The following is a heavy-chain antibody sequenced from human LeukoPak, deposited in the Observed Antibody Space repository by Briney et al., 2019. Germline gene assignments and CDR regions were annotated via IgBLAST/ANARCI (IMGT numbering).Heavy chain of an antibody. J-gene: IGHJ5*02. D-gene: IGHD2-15*01. CDR1: GDSITSAFH. CDR2: ISHSGTT. Sequence: SETLSLTCAVSGDSITSAFHWGWVRQPPGKGLEWIGSISHSGTTYYAPSFKSRLTISLDPSKNQLSLKLSSVTAADTAVFFCARDHLACSGDTCFSAHWFDHWGHGTLVIVSS. CDR3: ARDHLACSGDTCFSAHWFDH. V-gene: IGHV4-38-2*02.